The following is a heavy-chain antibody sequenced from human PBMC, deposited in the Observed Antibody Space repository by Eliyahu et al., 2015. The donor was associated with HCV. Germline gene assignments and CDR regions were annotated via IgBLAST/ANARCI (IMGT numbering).Heavy chain of an antibody. D-gene: IGHD2-2*02. CDR2: IIPIFGTA. J-gene: IGHJ2*01. CDR3: ARVQLGGGPYCSSTSCYNPPRHFDL. CDR1: GGTFSSYA. V-gene: IGHV1-69*01. Sequence: QVQLVQSGAEVKKPGSSVKVSCKASGGTFSSYAISWVRXAPGQGLEWMGGIIPIFGTANYAQKFQGRVTITADESTSTAYMELSSLRSEDTAVYYCARVQLGGGPYCSSTSCYNPPRHFDLWGRGTLVTVSS.